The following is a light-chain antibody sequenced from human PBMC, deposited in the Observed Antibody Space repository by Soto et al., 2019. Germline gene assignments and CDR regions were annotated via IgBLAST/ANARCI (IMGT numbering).Light chain of an antibody. CDR2: DAS. J-gene: IGKJ1*01. Sequence: EIVLTQSPATLSLSPGERATLSCRASQSVTSNFAWYQQKPGQAPRLLIYDASTRATGIPARFSGSGSGTEFTLTISSLQSEDFATYYCQQSYSTPQTFGQGTKVDIK. CDR1: QSVTSN. CDR3: QQSYSTPQT. V-gene: IGKV3-15*01.